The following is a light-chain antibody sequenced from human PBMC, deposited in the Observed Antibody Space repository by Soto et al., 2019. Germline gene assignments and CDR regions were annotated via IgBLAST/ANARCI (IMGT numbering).Light chain of an antibody. J-gene: IGKJ5*01. Sequence: IQLTRSPSSLSASVGDRVTITCRASQDISSYLAWYQQKPGKVPKLLIYTASTLQSGVPSRFSGSGSGTDFTLTISSLEPEDFAVYYCQQRSNWPITFGQGTRLEI. CDR3: QQRSNWPIT. V-gene: IGKV1-9*01. CDR2: TAS. CDR1: QDISSY.